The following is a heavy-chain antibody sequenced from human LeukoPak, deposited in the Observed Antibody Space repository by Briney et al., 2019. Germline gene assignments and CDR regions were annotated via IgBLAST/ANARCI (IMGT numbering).Heavy chain of an antibody. Sequence: SETLSLTCTVSGGSISSYYWSWIRQPPGKGLEWIGYIYYSGSTNYKPSLKSRVTISIDTSKNHISLSVSSVTAADTAVYYCARLEGIAAAEFDYWGQGTLVTVSS. CDR1: GGSISSYY. J-gene: IGHJ4*02. CDR2: IYYSGST. V-gene: IGHV4-59*08. CDR3: ARLEGIAAAEFDY. D-gene: IGHD6-13*01.